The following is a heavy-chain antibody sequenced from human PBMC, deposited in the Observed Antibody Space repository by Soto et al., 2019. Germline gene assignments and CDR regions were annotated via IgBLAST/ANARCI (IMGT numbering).Heavy chain of an antibody. CDR1: GYTFTGYY. V-gene: IGHV1-2*02. J-gene: IGHJ6*02. CDR2: INPETGGT. Sequence: ASVKVSCKASGYTFTGYYVHWVREAPGQGLEWMGWINPETGGTSYAQKFQGRVTLSRDTSINTAYLEVSRLRFDDAAVYFCARERYQVISDGMDVWGQGTTVTVSS. CDR3: ARERYQVISDGMDV. D-gene: IGHD2-2*01.